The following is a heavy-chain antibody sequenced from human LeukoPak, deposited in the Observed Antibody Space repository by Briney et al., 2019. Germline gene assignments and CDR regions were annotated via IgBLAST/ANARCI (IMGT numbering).Heavy chain of an antibody. J-gene: IGHJ4*02. CDR1: GFTFSSYG. CDR3: ARETPRRGETRDGYR. CDR2: IKEDGSET. V-gene: IGHV3-7*01. D-gene: IGHD5-24*01. Sequence: GGSLRLSCAASGFTFSSYGMNWVRQVPGKGLGCLANIKEDGSETYYADSVKGRFTISRDNPKNLLFLQINSLRVEDTAVYYCARETPRRGETRDGYRWGQGTVVTVSS.